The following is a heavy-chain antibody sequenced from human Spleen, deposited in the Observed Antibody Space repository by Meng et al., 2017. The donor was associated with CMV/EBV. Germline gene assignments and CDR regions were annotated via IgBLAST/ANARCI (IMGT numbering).Heavy chain of an antibody. V-gene: IGHV4-34*01. J-gene: IGHJ4*02. CDR2: INHSGST. CDR3: ARGRLAAAGHTPGGYYFDY. CDR1: GGSFSGYY. D-gene: IGHD6-13*01. Sequence: SETLSLTCAVYGGSFSGYYWSWIRQPPGTGLVWIGEINHSGSTNYNPSLKSRVTISVDTSKNQFPLKLSSVTAADTAVYYCARGRLAAAGHTPGGYYFDYWGQGTLVTVSS.